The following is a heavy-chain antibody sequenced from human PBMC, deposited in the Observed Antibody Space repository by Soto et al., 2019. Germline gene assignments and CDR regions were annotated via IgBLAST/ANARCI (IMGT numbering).Heavy chain of an antibody. Sequence: PSETLSLTCSVSGGSISSYYWSWIRQPPGKGLEWIGYIYYSGSTNYNPSLKSRVTISVDTSKNQFSLKLSSVTAADTAVYYCARGITMVRGVIVYYYYMDVWGKGTTVTVSS. CDR2: IYYSGST. D-gene: IGHD3-10*01. CDR1: GGSISSYY. J-gene: IGHJ6*03. CDR3: ARGITMVRGVIVYYYYMDV. V-gene: IGHV4-59*08.